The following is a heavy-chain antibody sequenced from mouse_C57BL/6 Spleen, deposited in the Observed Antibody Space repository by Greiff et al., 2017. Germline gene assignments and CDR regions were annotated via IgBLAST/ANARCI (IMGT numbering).Heavy chain of an antibody. D-gene: IGHD1-1*01. Sequence: EVMLVESGGGLVKPGGSLKLSCAASGFTFSDYGMHWVRQAPEKGLEWVAYISSGSSTIYYADTVKGRFTISRDNAKNTLFLQLTSLRSEDTAMXYCARRKFITTVVASYWYFDVWGTGTTVTVSS. J-gene: IGHJ1*03. CDR1: GFTFSDYG. V-gene: IGHV5-17*01. CDR3: ARRKFITTVVASYWYFDV. CDR2: ISSGSSTI.